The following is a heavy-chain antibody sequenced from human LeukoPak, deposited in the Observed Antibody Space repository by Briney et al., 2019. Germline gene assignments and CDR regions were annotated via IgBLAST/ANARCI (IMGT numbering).Heavy chain of an antibody. Sequence: PSETLSLTCTVSSGAISNYYWSWIRQPPGKGLEWIGYIAYSGSTNYNPSLKSRVSMSVHTSKNQFSLKLSSVTAADTAVYYCATSRSYSGSYPLGYWGQGTLVTVSS. CDR2: IAYSGST. D-gene: IGHD1-26*01. CDR3: ATSRSYSGSYPLGY. J-gene: IGHJ4*02. CDR1: SGAISNYY. V-gene: IGHV4-59*12.